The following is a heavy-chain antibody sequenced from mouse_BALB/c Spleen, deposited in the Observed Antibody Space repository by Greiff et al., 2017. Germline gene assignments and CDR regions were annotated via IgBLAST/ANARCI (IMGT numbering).Heavy chain of an antibody. D-gene: IGHD2-14*01. V-gene: IGHV2-9*02. CDR1: GFSLTSYG. CDR3: ARGDRYGFFAY. Sequence: VKLMESGPGLVAPSQSLSITCTVSGFSLTSYGVHWVRQPPGKGLEWLGVIWAGGSTNYNSALMSRLSISKGNSKSQVFLKMNSLQTDDTAMYYCARGDRYGFFAYWGQGTLVTVSA. CDR2: IWAGGST. J-gene: IGHJ3*01.